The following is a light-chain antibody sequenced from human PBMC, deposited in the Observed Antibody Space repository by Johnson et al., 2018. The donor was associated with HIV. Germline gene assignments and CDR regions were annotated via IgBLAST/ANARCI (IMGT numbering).Light chain of an antibody. CDR1: DSNIGNNY. CDR3: GTWDSSLSAGV. J-gene: IGLJ1*01. V-gene: IGLV1-51*01. Sequence: QSVLTQPPSVSAATGQKVTISCFGSDSNIGNNYVYWYQQLPGTAPKLLIYDNNKRPSGIPDRFSGSKSGTSATLGITGLQTGDEADYYCGTWDSSLSAGVFGTGTKVTVL. CDR2: DNN.